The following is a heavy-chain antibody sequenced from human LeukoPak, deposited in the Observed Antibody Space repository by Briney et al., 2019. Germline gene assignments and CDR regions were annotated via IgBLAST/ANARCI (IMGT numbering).Heavy chain of an antibody. D-gene: IGHD3-10*01. CDR3: AKVSYQYYGSGSYVLDY. Sequence: GGSLRLSCAASGFTFSSYAMSWVRQAPGKGLEWVSAISGSGGSTYYADSVKGRFTISRDNSKNTLYLQMNSLRAEDTAVYYCAKVSYQYYGSGSYVLDYWGQGTLVTVSS. V-gene: IGHV3-23*01. CDR2: ISGSGGST. CDR1: GFTFSSYA. J-gene: IGHJ4*02.